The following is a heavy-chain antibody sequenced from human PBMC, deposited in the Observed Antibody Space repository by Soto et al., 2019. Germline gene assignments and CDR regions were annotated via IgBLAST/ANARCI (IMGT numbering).Heavy chain of an antibody. CDR3: ARVLIGRGATGIDY. J-gene: IGHJ4*02. D-gene: IGHD1-1*01. CDR2: INHSGST. V-gene: IGHV4-34*01. CDR1: GGSFSGYY. Sequence: SETLSLTCAVYGGSFSGYYWSWIRQPPGKGLEWIGEINHSGSTNYNPSLKSRVTISVDTSKNQFSLKLSSVTAADTAVYYCARVLIGRGATGIDYWGQGTLVTVSS.